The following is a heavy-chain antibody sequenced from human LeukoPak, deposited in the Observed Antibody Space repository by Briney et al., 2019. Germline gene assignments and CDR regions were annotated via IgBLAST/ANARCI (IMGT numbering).Heavy chain of an antibody. Sequence: GASVKVSCKVSGYTLTELSMHWVRQAPGKGLEWMGGFDPEDGETIYAQKFQGRVTMTEDTSTDTAYMELSSLRSEDTAVYYCARFDWSGYYADAFDIWGQGTMVTVSS. CDR2: FDPEDGET. V-gene: IGHV1-24*01. D-gene: IGHD3-3*01. CDR1: GYTLTELS. CDR3: ARFDWSGYYADAFDI. J-gene: IGHJ3*02.